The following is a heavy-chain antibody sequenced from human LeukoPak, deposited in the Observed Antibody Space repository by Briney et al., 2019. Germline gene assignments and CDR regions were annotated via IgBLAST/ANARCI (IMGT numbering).Heavy chain of an antibody. D-gene: IGHD6-13*01. CDR1: GFTFSSYW. V-gene: IGHV3-9*01. Sequence: GGSLRLSCAASGFTFSSYWMHWVRQAPGKGLEWVSGISWNSGSIGYADSVKGRFTISRDNAKNSLYLQMNSLRAEDTALYYCAKAGGQLAAGGIYYFDYWGQGTLVTVSS. CDR3: AKAGGQLAAGGIYYFDY. CDR2: ISWNSGSI. J-gene: IGHJ4*02.